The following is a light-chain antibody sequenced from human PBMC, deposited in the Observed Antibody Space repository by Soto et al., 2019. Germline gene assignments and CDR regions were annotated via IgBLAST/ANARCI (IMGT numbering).Light chain of an antibody. CDR2: GAS. Sequence: DIQMTQSPSSLSASVGDRVTITCRASEDISNYLALYQQKPGKVPKLLIYGASTLQSGVPSRFSGSGSGTDFTLTISSLQTEDVATYYCQNYNRAPWTFGQGTKVESK. V-gene: IGKV1-27*01. J-gene: IGKJ1*01. CDR1: EDISNY. CDR3: QNYNRAPWT.